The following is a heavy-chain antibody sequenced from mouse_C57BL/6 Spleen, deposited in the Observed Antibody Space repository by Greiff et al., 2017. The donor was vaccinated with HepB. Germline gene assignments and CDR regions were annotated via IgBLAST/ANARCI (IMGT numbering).Heavy chain of an antibody. CDR2: IWSGGST. J-gene: IGHJ1*03. D-gene: IGHD1-1*01. Sequence: VQLQQSGPGLVQPSQSLSITCTVSGFSLTSYGVHWVRQSPGKGLEWLGVIWSGGSTDYNAAFISRLSISKDNSKSQVFFKMNSLQADDTAIYYCARNRGFITTVVGYFDVWGTGTTVTVSS. V-gene: IGHV2-2*01. CDR1: GFSLTSYG. CDR3: ARNRGFITTVVGYFDV.